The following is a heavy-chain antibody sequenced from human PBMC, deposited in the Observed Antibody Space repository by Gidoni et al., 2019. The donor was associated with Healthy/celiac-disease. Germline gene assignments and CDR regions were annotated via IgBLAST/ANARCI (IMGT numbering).Heavy chain of an antibody. D-gene: IGHD2-15*01. CDR2: ISYDGSNK. CDR3: AKDGLVADYYYYYMDV. CDR1: GFTFSSYG. Sequence: QVQLVESGGGVVQPGRSLRLSCAASGFTFSSYGMHWVRQAPGKGLEWVAVISYDGSNKYYADSVKGRFTISRDNSKNTLYLQMNSLRAEDTAVYYCAKDGLVADYYYYYMDVWGKGTTVTVSS. V-gene: IGHV3-30*18. J-gene: IGHJ6*03.